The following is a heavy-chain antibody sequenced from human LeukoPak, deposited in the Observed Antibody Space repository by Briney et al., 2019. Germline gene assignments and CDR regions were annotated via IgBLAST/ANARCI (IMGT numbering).Heavy chain of an antibody. CDR3: ARDPTTVTIGLDI. D-gene: IGHD4-17*01. V-gene: IGHV4-59*11. CDR2: ISYIGST. J-gene: IGHJ3*02. Sequence: SETLSLTCTVSGGSISTHYWSWIRQPPGKGLEWIGYISYIGSTNYNPSLKSRVTISVDTSKNQFSLKLSSVTAADAAVYFCARDPTTVTIGLDIWGQGTMVTVSS. CDR1: GGSISTHY.